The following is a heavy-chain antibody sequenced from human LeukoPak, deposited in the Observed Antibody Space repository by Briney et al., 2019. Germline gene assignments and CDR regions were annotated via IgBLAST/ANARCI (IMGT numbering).Heavy chain of an antibody. D-gene: IGHD5-24*01. CDR3: AKDRDGYNLA. V-gene: IGHV3-30*18. J-gene: IGHJ4*02. CDR2: ISYDGSNK. Sequence: GGSLRLSCAASGFTFSSYGMHWVRPAPGKGLEWVAVISYDGSNKYYADSVKGRFTISRDNSKNTLYLQMNSLRAEDTAVYYCAKDRDGYNLAWGQGTLVTVSS. CDR1: GFTFSSYG.